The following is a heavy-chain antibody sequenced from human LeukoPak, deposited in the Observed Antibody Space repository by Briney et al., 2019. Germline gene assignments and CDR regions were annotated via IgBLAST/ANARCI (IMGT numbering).Heavy chain of an antibody. D-gene: IGHD1-20*01. CDR3: ARYNWNDANAFDI. CDR1: GFTFSSYG. J-gene: IGHJ3*02. Sequence: GGSLRLSCAASGFTFSSYGMHWVRQAPGKGLEWVAVIWYDGSNKFYADSVKGRFTISRGNSKNTLYLQMNSLRAEDTAVYYCARYNWNDANAFDIWGQGTMVTVSS. CDR2: IWYDGSNK. V-gene: IGHV3-33*01.